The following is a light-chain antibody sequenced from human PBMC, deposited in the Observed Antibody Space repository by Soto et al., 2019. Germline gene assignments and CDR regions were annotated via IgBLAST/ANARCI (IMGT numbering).Light chain of an antibody. CDR3: QQYGSSPWT. Sequence: EIVLTPSPGTLSLSPGERATLSSSASQSVSSSYLAWYQQKPGQAPRLLIYGASSRATGIPDRFSGSGSGTDFTLTISRLEPEDFAVYYCQQYGSSPWTFGRGTKVDNK. CDR1: QSVSSSY. CDR2: GAS. V-gene: IGKV3-20*01. J-gene: IGKJ1*01.